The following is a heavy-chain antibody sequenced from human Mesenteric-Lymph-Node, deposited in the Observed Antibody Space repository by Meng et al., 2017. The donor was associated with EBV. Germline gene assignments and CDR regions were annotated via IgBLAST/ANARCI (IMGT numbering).Heavy chain of an antibody. D-gene: IGHD4-17*01. CDR1: GSSFSTYT. Sequence: GQLDHSVEEVKSPGSSVKLSCKASGSSFSTYTINWVRQAPGQGLEWMGGLIPLFGKINYAQKFQARVTITADKSTNTAYMELVSLRSDDTAVYYCTRGEAVTSFDYWGQGTLVTVSS. CDR2: LIPLFGKI. V-gene: IGHV1-69*14. J-gene: IGHJ4*02. CDR3: TRGEAVTSFDY.